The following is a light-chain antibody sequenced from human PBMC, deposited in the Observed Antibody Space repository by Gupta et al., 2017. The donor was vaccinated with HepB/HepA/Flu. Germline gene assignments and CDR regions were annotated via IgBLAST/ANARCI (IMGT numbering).Light chain of an antibody. J-gene: IGLJ1*01. V-gene: IGLV2-14*01. CDR2: DVS. CDR1: SSDVGGHDY. Sequence: QSALTQPASVSGSPGQSIIISCTGTSSDVGGHDYVSWYQPHPGKGPKLLIYDVSKRPAGVSNRFSGSKSGNTASLTISGLQAEDEADYYCSSYTISTTQVFGTGTKVTVL. CDR3: SSYTISTTQV.